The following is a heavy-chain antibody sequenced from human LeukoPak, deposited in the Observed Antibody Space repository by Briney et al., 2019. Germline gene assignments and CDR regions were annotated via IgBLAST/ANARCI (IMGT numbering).Heavy chain of an antibody. CDR3: ARAGYDFWSGYYDTSYYYYMDV. CDR2: FDPEDGET. J-gene: IGHJ6*03. Sequence: ASVKVSCKVSGYTLTELSMHWVRQAPGKGLEWMGGFDPEDGETIYAQKFQGRVTMTEDTSTDTAYMELSSLRSEDTAVYYCARAGYDFWSGYYDTSYYYYMDVWGKGTTVTVSS. CDR1: GYTLTELS. D-gene: IGHD3-3*01. V-gene: IGHV1-24*01.